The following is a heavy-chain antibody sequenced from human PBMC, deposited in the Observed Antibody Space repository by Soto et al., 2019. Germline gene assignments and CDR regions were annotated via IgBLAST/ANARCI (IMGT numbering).Heavy chain of an antibody. CDR1: GFTFSDYA. CDR2: VSHDGRNT. CDR3: AKGGRQWLVKSDFNY. V-gene: IGHV3-30*18. Sequence: VQLVESGGGVVQPGRSLRLSCAASGFTFSDYAMHWVRQAPGKGLEWVAVVSHDGRNTHYADSVKGRFTISRDSSKNTVSLEMTSLRAEDKAGYYCAKGGRQWLVKSDFNYWGQGALVTVSS. J-gene: IGHJ4*02. D-gene: IGHD6-19*01.